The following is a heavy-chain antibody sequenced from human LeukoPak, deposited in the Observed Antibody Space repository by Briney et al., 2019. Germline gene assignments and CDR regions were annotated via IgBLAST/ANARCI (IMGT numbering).Heavy chain of an antibody. V-gene: IGHV4-34*01. CDR1: GVSFDDYY. CDR3: TRMTSGHDY. J-gene: IGHJ4*02. CDR2: INHSGYT. D-gene: IGHD3-10*01. Sequence: PSETLSLTCAVPGVSFDDYYWAWIRQTPGKGLEWIGEINHSGYTNDSPSLKSRVTLSIDTSRKQFSLNLRSVTVADAGTYYCTRMTSGHDYWGQGTLVTVPS.